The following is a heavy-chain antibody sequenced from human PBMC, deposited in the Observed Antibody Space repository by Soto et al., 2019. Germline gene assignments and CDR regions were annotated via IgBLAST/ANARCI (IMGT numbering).Heavy chain of an antibody. CDR3: ARDQAAAPTLDYY. V-gene: IGHV3-33*01. D-gene: IGHD6-13*01. CDR2: IWYAGTNK. J-gene: IGHJ6*01. Sequence: QVQLVESGGGVVQPGRSLRLSCAASGFTFNNYGMHGVRQAPGKGLEWVAVIWYAGTNKYYADSVKGRFTISRDNSKNTLSLQMNSLRAEDTAVYYGARDQAAAPTLDYY. CDR1: GFTFNNYG.